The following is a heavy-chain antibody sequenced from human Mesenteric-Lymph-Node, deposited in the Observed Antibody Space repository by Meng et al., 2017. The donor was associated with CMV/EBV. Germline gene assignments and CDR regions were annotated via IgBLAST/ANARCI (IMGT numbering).Heavy chain of an antibody. V-gene: IGHV4-34*01. J-gene: IGHJ4*02. Sequence: YGGSFSGYYWSWIRQPPGKGLEWIGEMTDSGSTNYNPSLKSRVAMSVDTSKNQLSLMLSSVTAADTAVYYCARGRGIRARPGGAAFDSWGQGTLVTVSS. CDR2: MTDSGST. CDR1: GGSFSGYY. D-gene: IGHD6-6*01. CDR3: ARGRGIRARPGGAAFDS.